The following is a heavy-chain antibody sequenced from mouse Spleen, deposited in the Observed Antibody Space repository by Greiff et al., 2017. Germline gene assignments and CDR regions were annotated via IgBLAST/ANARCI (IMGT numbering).Heavy chain of an antibody. D-gene: IGHD2-1*01. J-gene: IGHJ1*01. V-gene: IGHV3-1*01. CDR3: ARGNYEWYFDV. CDR2: ISYSGST. CDR1: GYSITSGYD. Sequence: EVQLQQSGPGMVKPSQSLSLTCTVTGYSITSGYDWHWIRHFPGNKLEWMGYISYSGSTNYNPSLKSRISITHDTSKNHFFLKLNSVTTEDTATYYCARGNYEWYFDVWGAGTTVTVSS.